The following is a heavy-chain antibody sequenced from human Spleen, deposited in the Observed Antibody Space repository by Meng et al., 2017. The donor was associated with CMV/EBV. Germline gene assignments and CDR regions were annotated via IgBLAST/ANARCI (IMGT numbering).Heavy chain of an antibody. Sequence: SETLSLTCTVSGYSISSGYYWGWIRQPPGKGLEWIGSIYHSGSTTYNPSLKSRVSMSVDTSKSQFSLKLNSVTAADTAVYFCARSPMDFYGIFGVPTTFDFWGHGTPVTVSS. CDR1: GYSISSGYY. J-gene: IGHJ4*01. CDR3: ARSPMDFYGIFGVPTTFDF. D-gene: IGHD3-3*01. CDR2: IYHSGST. V-gene: IGHV4-38-2*02.